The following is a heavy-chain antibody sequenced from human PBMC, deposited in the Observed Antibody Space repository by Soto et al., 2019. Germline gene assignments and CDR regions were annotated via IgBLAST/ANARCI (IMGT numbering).Heavy chain of an antibody. CDR2: INPSRRST. D-gene: IGHD3-22*01. V-gene: IGHV1-46*03. J-gene: IGHJ3*02. CDR3: ARDLVDAPYYGESSEAPDI. CDR1: GYTFTSYY. Sequence: ASVKVSCKASGYTFTSYYMHWIRQAPGQGLERMGIINPSRRSTSYAQKFQGRVTMTRDTSTSTVYMELSSLRSEDTAVYYCARDLVDAPYYGESSEAPDIWGQGTIVTGSS.